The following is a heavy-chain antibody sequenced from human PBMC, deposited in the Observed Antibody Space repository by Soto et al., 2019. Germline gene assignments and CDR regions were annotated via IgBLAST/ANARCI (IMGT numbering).Heavy chain of an antibody. CDR2: ISGSGGST. CDR1: GFTFSSYA. V-gene: IGHV3-23*01. D-gene: IGHD5-12*01. J-gene: IGHJ4*02. CDR3: AKDPCERGYSGYPLPRFDY. Sequence: EVQLLESGGGLVQPGGSLRLSCAASGFTFSSYAMSWVRQAPGKGLEWVSAISGSGGSTYYADSVKGRFTISRDNSKNTRYLQMNSLRAEDTAVYYCAKDPCERGYSGYPLPRFDYWGQGTLVTVSS.